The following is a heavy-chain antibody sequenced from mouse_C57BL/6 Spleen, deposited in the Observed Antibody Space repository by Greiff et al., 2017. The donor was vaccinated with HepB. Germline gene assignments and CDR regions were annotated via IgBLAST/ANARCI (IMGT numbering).Heavy chain of an antibody. V-gene: IGHV14-4*01. J-gene: IGHJ4*01. CDR3: TTFGTGAMDY. CDR2: IDPENGDT. CDR1: GFNIKDDY. D-gene: IGHD3-1*01. Sequence: EVQLQQSGAELVRPGASVKLSCTASGFNIKDDYMHWVKQRPEPGLEWIGWIDPENGDTEYASKFQGKATITADTSSNTAYLQLSSLTSEDTAVYYCTTFGTGAMDYWGQGTSVTVSS.